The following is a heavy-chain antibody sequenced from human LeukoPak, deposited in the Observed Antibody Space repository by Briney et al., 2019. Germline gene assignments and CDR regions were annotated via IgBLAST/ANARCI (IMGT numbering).Heavy chain of an antibody. J-gene: IGHJ4*02. Sequence: ASVKVSCKASGGTFSSYAISWVRQAPGQGLEWMGRIIPIFGTANYAQKFQGRVTITTDESTSTAYMELSSLRSEDTAVYYCARHIVGATSKLDYWGQGTLVTVSS. CDR1: GGTFSSYA. CDR2: IIPIFGTA. CDR3: ARHIVGATSKLDY. D-gene: IGHD1-26*01. V-gene: IGHV1-69*05.